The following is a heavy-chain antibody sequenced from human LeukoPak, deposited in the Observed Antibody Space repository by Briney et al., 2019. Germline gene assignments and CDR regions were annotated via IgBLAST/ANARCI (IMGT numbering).Heavy chain of an antibody. Sequence: PPETLSLTCTVSGGSINNYYWSWVRQPAGKGLEWIGRIYTTGSTNYTPSLKSRVTMSVDTSKNQFSLKLISVTAADTAVYYCARIGGNFPSLDSWGQGILVTVSS. CDR2: IYTTGST. J-gene: IGHJ4*02. V-gene: IGHV4-4*07. CDR3: ARIGGNFPSLDS. D-gene: IGHD4-23*01. CDR1: GGSINNYY.